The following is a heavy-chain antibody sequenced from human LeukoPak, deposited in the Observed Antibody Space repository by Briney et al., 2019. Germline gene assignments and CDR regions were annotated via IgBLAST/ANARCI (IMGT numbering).Heavy chain of an antibody. Sequence: SETLSLTCAVYGGSFSGYYWSWIRQPPGKGLEWIGEINHSGSTNYNPSLKSRVTISVDTSKNQFSLKLSSVTAADTAVYYCARGLIGDSSGYSLDYWGQGTLVTVSS. CDR3: ARGLIGDSSGYSLDY. CDR1: GGSFSGYY. CDR2: INHSGST. D-gene: IGHD3-22*01. J-gene: IGHJ4*02. V-gene: IGHV4-34*01.